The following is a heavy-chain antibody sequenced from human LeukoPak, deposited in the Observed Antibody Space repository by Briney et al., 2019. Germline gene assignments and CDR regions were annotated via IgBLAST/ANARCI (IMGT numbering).Heavy chain of an antibody. CDR2: IIPIFGTA. V-gene: IGHV1-69*05. J-gene: IGHJ4*02. D-gene: IGHD3-3*01. CDR3: ASAGDSDFWSGYYDY. CDR1: GYTFTSYG. Sequence: ASVKVSCKASGYTFTSYGISWVRQAPGQGLEWMGGIIPIFGTANYAQKFQGRVTITTGESTSTAYMELSSLRSEDTAVYYCASAGDSDFWSGYYDYWGQGTLVTVSS.